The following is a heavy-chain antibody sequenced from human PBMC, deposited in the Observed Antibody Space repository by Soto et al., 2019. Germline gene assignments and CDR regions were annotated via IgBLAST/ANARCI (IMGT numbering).Heavy chain of an antibody. CDR1: GFTFSSYA. J-gene: IGHJ4*02. Sequence: GGSLRLSCAASGFTFSSYAMSWVRQAPGKGLEWVSAISGSGGSTYYADSVKGRFTISRDNSKNTLYLKMNSLRAEDTAVYYCAKNWEARTQWLVRMHYYFDYWGQGTLVTVSS. D-gene: IGHD6-19*01. V-gene: IGHV3-23*01. CDR2: ISGSGGST. CDR3: AKNWEARTQWLVRMHYYFDY.